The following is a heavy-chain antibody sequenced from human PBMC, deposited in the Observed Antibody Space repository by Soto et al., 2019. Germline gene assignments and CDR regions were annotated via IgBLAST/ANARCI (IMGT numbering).Heavy chain of an antibody. CDR2: ISYDGSNK. J-gene: IGHJ5*02. V-gene: IGHV3-30-3*01. CDR3: AREGSHGSGSYYADWFDP. CDR1: GFTFSSYA. D-gene: IGHD3-10*01. Sequence: PGGSLRLSCAASGFTFSSYAMHWVRQAPGRGLEWVAVISYDGSNKYYADSVKGRFTISRDNSKNTLYLQMNSLRAEDTAVYYFAREGSHGSGSYYADWFDPWGQGTLVTVSS.